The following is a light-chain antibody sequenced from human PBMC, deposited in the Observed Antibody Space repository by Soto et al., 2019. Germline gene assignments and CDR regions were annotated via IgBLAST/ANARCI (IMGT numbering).Light chain of an antibody. Sequence: EIMMTQSPSTLSASAGERATLSCRASQGVNIYLAWYQQRPGQAPRLLIFGASCRATGIPARFSGSGSGTEFYMPISSRQYAEYVVSYYWQHYDWLRLTFGRGTKVDIK. CDR1: QGVNIY. J-gene: IGKJ4*01. CDR3: WQHYDWLRLT. V-gene: IGKV3D-15*01. CDR2: GAS.